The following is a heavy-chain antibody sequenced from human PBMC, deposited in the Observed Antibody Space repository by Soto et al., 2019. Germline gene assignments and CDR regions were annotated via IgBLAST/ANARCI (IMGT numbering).Heavy chain of an antibody. CDR1: GYTFTGYY. CDR2: INPNSGGT. J-gene: IGHJ4*02. D-gene: IGHD3-9*01. Sequence: ASVKVSCKASGYTFTGYYMHWVRQAPGQGLEWMGWINPNSGGTNYAQKFQGWVTMTRDTSISTAYMELSRLRSDDTAVYYCARGPGYDILTGYYNVGCPALDYWGQGTLVTVSS. V-gene: IGHV1-2*04. CDR3: ARGPGYDILTGYYNVGCPALDY.